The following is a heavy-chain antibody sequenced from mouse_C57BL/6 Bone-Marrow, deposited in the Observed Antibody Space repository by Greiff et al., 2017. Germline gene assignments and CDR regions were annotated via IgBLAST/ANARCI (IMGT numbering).Heavy chain of an antibody. D-gene: IGHD2-4*01. CDR1: GYTFTSYW. V-gene: IGHV1-50*01. CDR3: ARSVYDYDEETWFSY. CDR2: IDPSDSYT. Sequence: VQLQQPGAELVKPGASVKLSCKASGYTFTSYWMQWGKQRHGQGLEWIGEIDPSDSYTNYNQKFKGKATLTVETSSSTAYMQLSSLTSEESAVYYCARSVYDYDEETWFSYWGQGTLVTVSA. J-gene: IGHJ3*01.